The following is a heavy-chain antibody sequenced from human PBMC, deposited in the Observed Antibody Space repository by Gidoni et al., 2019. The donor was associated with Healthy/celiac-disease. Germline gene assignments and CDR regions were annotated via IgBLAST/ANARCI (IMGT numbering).Heavy chain of an antibody. CDR2: IYSGGST. Sequence: EVQLVESGGGLVQPGGSLRLSCAASGFTVSSNYMSWVRQAPGKGLEWVSVIYSGGSTYYADSVKGRFTISRDNSKNTLYLQMNSLRAEDTAVYYCAIERYDYVWGSYQYIPHWGQGTLVTVSS. D-gene: IGHD3-16*02. J-gene: IGHJ4*02. CDR1: GFTVSSNY. CDR3: AIERYDYVWGSYQYIPH. V-gene: IGHV3-66*02.